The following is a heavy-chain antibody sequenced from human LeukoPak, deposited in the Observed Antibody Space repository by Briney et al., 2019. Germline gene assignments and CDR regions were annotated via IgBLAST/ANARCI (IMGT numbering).Heavy chain of an antibody. CDR2: INHSGST. CDR1: GGSFSGYY. CDR3: ARTVAGTYYYGMDV. Sequence: SQTLSLTCAVYGGSFSGYYWSWIRHPPGKGLEWIGEINHSGSTNYNPSLKSRVTISVDTSKNQFSLKLSSVTAADTAVYYCARTVAGTYYYGMDVWGQGTTVTVSS. D-gene: IGHD6-19*01. J-gene: IGHJ6*02. V-gene: IGHV4-34*01.